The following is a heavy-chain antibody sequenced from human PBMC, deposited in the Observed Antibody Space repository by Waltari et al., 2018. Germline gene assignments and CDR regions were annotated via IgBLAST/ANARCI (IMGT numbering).Heavy chain of an antibody. CDR3: ARDTVMTMVVTPLGY. J-gene: IGHJ4*02. CDR2: IIPIFGTS. V-gene: IGHV1-69*08. CDR1: GGTFSSYA. Sequence: QVQLVQSGAEVKKPGSSVKVSCKASGGTFSSYAISWVRQAPGQGLEWMGRIIPIFGTSNYAHKFEGRVTITADKSTSTAYMELSSRRSEDTAVYYCARDTVMTMVVTPLGYWGQGTLVTVSS. D-gene: IGHD4-17*01.